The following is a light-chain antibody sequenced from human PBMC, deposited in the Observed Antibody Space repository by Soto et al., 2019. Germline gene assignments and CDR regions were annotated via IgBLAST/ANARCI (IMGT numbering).Light chain of an antibody. CDR2: DVS. V-gene: IGLV2-14*01. Sequence: QSALTQPASVSGSPGQSITISCTGTSSDVGDYNYVSWYQQHPGKAPKLMIYDVSNRPSGVSNRFSGSKSGNTASLTISGLQAEYEADYYCSSYTSSNTLVFGGGTKLTVL. CDR1: SSDVGDYNY. J-gene: IGLJ2*01. CDR3: SSYTSSNTLV.